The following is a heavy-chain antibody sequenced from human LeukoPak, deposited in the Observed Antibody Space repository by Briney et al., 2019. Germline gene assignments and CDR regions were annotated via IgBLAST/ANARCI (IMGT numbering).Heavy chain of an antibody. CDR2: ISGSGGST. CDR1: GFTFSDSG. V-gene: IGHV3-23*01. Sequence: PGGSLRLSCGASGFTFSDSGMSWVRQAPGKGLEWVSAISGSGGSTYYADSVKGRFTISRDNSKNTLYLQMNSLRAEDTAVYYCAKDSSRLPEYFQHWGQGTLVTVSS. J-gene: IGHJ1*01. D-gene: IGHD6-13*01. CDR3: AKDSSRLPEYFQH.